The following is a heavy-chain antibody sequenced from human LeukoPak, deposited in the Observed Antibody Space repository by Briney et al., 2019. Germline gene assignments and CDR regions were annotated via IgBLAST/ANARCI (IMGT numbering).Heavy chain of an antibody. CDR3: TRGLWESADS. D-gene: IGHD4/OR15-4a*01. CDR2: IYYSGST. V-gene: IGHV4-39*01. CDR1: GGSISGSSYY. J-gene: IGHJ4*02. Sequence: SETLSLTCTVSGGSISGSSYYWGWIRQPPGKELVWIGNIYYSGSTYYNPSLKSRVTISVDTSKNQFSLKLSSVTAADTAVYYCTRGLWESADSWGQGTLVTVSS.